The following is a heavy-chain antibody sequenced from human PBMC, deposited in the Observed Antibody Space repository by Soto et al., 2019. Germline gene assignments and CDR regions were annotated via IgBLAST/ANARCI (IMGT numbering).Heavy chain of an antibody. Sequence: VGSLRLSCAASGFTFTRYSMNWVRQAPGKGLEWVSSISSTTNYICYADSMKGRFTVSRDNAKNSVYLEMNSLSAEDTALYYCARESEDLTSNFDYWGQGTLVTVSS. CDR3: ARESEDLTSNFDY. J-gene: IGHJ4*02. CDR2: ISSTTNYI. V-gene: IGHV3-21*01. CDR1: GFTFTRYS.